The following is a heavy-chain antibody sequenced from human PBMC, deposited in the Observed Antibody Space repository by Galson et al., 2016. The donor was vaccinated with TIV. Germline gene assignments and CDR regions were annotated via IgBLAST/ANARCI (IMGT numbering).Heavy chain of an antibody. D-gene: IGHD5-18*01. CDR1: GGTFSSFL. CDR3: AKCRNTAMDTYYYYYGLDV. J-gene: IGHJ6*02. CDR2: IIPLFGEA. Sequence: SCKASGGTFSSFLVTWVRQAPGQGLEWMGGIIPLFGEAHYAQKFQGRVTISADESTSTVYTELRSLRSGDTAVYYCAKCRNTAMDTYYYYYGLDVWGQGTTVTVSS. V-gene: IGHV1-69*01.